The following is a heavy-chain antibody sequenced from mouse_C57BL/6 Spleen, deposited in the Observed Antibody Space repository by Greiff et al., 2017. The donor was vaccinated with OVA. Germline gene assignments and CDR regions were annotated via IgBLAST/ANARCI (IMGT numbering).Heavy chain of an antibody. D-gene: IGHD1-1*01. Sequence: EVQLVESGGGLVQPKGSLKLSCAASGFSFNTYAMNWVRQAPGKGLEWVARIRSKSNNYATYYADSVKDRFTISRDDSESMLYLQMNNLKTEDTAMYYCVRHGEAPYGGYFDYWGQGTTLTVSS. CDR3: VRHGEAPYGGYFDY. CDR2: IRSKSNNYAT. V-gene: IGHV10-1*01. CDR1: GFSFNTYA. J-gene: IGHJ2*01.